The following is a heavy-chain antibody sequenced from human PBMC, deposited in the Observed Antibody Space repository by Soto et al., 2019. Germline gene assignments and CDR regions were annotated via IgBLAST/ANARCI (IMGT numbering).Heavy chain of an antibody. Sequence: ASVKVSCKASGFTFTSSAVQWVRQARGQRLEWIGWIVVGSGNTNHAQKFQERFTITRDMSTSTAYMELSSLRSEDTAVYYCAAGHYGDYFDYWGQGTLVTVSS. D-gene: IGHD4-17*01. J-gene: IGHJ4*02. CDR2: IVVGSGNT. CDR1: GFTFTSSA. V-gene: IGHV1-58*01. CDR3: AAGHYGDYFDY.